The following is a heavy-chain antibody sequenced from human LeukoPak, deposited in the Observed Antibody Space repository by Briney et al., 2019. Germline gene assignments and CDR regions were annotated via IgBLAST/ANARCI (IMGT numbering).Heavy chain of an antibody. CDR1: GGSINSGKFY. V-gene: IGHV4-39*07. CDR3: ARDLSYSSSWTGLYYFDY. Sequence: SETLSLTCTVSGGSINSGKFYWGWIRQPPGKGLEWIGSIFYSGSTYQNPSLKSRVTISVDTSKNQFSLKLSSVTAADTAVYYCARDLSYSSSWTGLYYFDYWGQGTLVTVSS. J-gene: IGHJ4*02. CDR2: IFYSGST. D-gene: IGHD6-13*01.